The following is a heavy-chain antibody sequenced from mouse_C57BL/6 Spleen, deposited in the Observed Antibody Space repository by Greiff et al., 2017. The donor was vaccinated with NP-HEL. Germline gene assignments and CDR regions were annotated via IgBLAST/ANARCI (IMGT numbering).Heavy chain of an antibody. CDR2: IDPSDSYT. Sequence: QVQLQQPGAELVMPGASVKLSCKASGYTFTSYWMHWVKQRPGQGLEWLGEIDPSDSYTNYNQKFKGKSTLTVDKSSSTAYMQLSSLTSEDSAVYDCARSRVSNYFDYWGQGTTLTVSS. J-gene: IGHJ2*01. D-gene: IGHD6-2*01. CDR1: GYTFTSYW. CDR3: ARSRVSNYFDY. V-gene: IGHV1-69*01.